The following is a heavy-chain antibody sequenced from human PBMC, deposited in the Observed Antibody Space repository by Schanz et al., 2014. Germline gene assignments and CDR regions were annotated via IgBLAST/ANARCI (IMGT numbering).Heavy chain of an antibody. D-gene: IGHD3-10*01. CDR3: AKRQFGELSAYDI. Sequence: EVQLVQSGGGLVQPGGSLRLSCAASGFTFSSHWMHWVRHDPGKGLVWVARMNSDGSNTDYADSVKGRFTISRDNTKNTPELQMISLRAEDAAVYYCAKRQFGELSAYDIWGQGTMVTVSS. J-gene: IGHJ3*02. CDR2: MNSDGSNT. V-gene: IGHV3-74*01. CDR1: GFTFSSHW.